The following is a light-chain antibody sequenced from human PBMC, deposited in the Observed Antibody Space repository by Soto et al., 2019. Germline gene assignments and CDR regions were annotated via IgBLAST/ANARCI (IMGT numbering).Light chain of an antibody. V-gene: IGLV2-14*01. CDR1: NRDVGGYGN. Sequence: QSVLSQPASVTGSPGAMICIPYTGSNRDVGGYGNVSWCQHQPGKAPELRLYKVSSRPSRVSICLYVSNPGYKASLTFSGLQPEDEADYYCHTQRISGAQLFGTGTKVT. CDR3: HTQRISGAQL. J-gene: IGLJ1*01. CDR2: KVS.